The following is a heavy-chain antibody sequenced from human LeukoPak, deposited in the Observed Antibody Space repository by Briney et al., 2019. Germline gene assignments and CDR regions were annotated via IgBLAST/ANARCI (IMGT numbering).Heavy chain of an antibody. V-gene: IGHV3-66*01. Sequence: PGGSLRLSCAASGFTVSSNSMSWVRQAPGKGLEWASIIYSGGSTYNADSVKGRFTISRDNSKNTLYLQMNSLRAEDTAVYYCAREGTVRGQGTLVTVSS. D-gene: IGHD4-11*01. J-gene: IGHJ4*02. CDR3: AREGTV. CDR2: IYSGGST. CDR1: GFTVSSNS.